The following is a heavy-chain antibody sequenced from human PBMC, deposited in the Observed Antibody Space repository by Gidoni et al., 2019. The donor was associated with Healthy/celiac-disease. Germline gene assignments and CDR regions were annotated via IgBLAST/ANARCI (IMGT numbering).Heavy chain of an antibody. J-gene: IGHJ6*02. V-gene: IGHV3-49*03. CDR3: TRESGVGVVVPVDYYYGMDV. CDR1: GFTFGDYA. D-gene: IGHD2-2*01. CDR2: IRSKAYGGTT. Sequence: EVQLVESGGGLVQPGRSLRLSCTASGFTFGDYAMSWFRQAPGKGLEWVGFIRSKAYGGTTEYAASVKGRFTISRDDSKSIAYLQMNSLKTEDTAVYYCTRESGVGVVVPVDYYYGMDVWGQGTTVTVSS.